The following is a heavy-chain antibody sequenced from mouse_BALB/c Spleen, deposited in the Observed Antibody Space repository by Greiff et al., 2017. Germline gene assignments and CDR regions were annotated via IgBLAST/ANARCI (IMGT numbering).Heavy chain of an antibody. J-gene: IGHJ4*01. CDR3: TKFDYGEYYYAMDY. D-gene: IGHD2-4*01. CDR2: IYPSDSYT. CDR1: GYTFTSYC. Sequence: VQLQQSGAELVRPGASVKLSCKASGYTFTSYCINWVKQRPGQGLEWIGNIYPSDSYTNYNQKFKDKATLTVDKSSSTAYMQLSSPTSEDTAVYYCTKFDYGEYYYAMDYWGQGTSVTVSS. V-gene: IGHV1-69*02.